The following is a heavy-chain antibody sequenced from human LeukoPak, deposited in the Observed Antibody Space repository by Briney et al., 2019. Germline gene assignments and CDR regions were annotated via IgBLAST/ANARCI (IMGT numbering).Heavy chain of an antibody. Sequence: RPSETLSLTCTVSGGSISSYYWSWIRQPPGKGLEWIGYIYYSGSTNYNPSLKSRVTISVDTSKNQFSLKLSSVTAADTAVYYCARGRALLWFGELLLNWFDPWGQGTLVTVSS. CDR2: IYYSGST. J-gene: IGHJ5*02. CDR1: GGSISSYY. CDR3: ARGRALLWFGELLLNWFDP. D-gene: IGHD3-10*01. V-gene: IGHV4-59*01.